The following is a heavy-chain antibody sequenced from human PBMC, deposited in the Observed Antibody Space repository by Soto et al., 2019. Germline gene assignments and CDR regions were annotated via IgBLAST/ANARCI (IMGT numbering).Heavy chain of an antibody. J-gene: IGHJ4*02. CDR1: GGSISSYY. D-gene: IGHD5-18*01. Sequence: QVQLQESGPGLVKPSETLSLTCTVSGGSISSYYWSWIRQPPGKGLEWIGYIYYSGSTNYNPSLKSRVTISVDTSKKQFSLKLRSVTAADTAVYYCARVRGYSYGYGSFDYWGQGTLVTVSS. CDR2: IYYSGST. V-gene: IGHV4-59*01. CDR3: ARVRGYSYGYGSFDY.